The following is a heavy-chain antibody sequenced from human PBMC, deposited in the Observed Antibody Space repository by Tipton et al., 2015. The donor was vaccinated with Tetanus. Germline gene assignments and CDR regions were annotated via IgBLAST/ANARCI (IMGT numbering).Heavy chain of an antibody. D-gene: IGHD3-10*01. CDR2: VAYDGNNK. J-gene: IGHJ4*02. V-gene: IGHV3-30-3*01. CDR1: GLSFSGYG. Sequence: SLRLSCATPGLSFSGYGLHWLRQAPGKGLEWVALVAYDGNNKYYADSVKGRFTISRDNSKDTLYLQMNSLRPEDTAVYYCARDGFYYGSGSYYRAFWGQGTLVTVSP. CDR3: ARDGFYYGSGSYYRAF.